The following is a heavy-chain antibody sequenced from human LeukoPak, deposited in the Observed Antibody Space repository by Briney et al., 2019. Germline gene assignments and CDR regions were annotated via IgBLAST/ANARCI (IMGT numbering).Heavy chain of an antibody. CDR2: IKQDGSEK. D-gene: IGHD3-22*01. CDR1: GFTFSTYW. J-gene: IGHJ3*02. V-gene: IGHV3-7*01. CDR3: ARDFYYFDSSGHGAFDI. Sequence: GGSLRLSCAASGFTFSTYWMSWVRQAPGKGLEWVANIKQDGSEKYYMDSVKGRFTISRDNAKNSLYLQMNSLRAEDTAVYYCARDFYYFDSSGHGAFDIWGQGTMVTVSS.